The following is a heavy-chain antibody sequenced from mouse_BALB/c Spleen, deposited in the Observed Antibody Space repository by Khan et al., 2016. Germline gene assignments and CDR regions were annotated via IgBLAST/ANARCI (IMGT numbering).Heavy chain of an antibody. CDR3: AIRSTMITTTEDIGC. CDR2: ISTYHGDV. D-gene: IGHD2-4*01. Sequence: QVQLKQPGAEQARPGVSVKISCKGSGYTFTDYTLHSVKQSHAKSLVWIGVISTYHGDVTYNQKFKCKATMTVDKSSSTAYMVLARLTFEDAAIYYYAIRSTMITTTEDIGCCGQETCVTICS. V-gene: IGHV1S137*01. J-gene: IGHJ4*01. CDR1: GYTFTDYT.